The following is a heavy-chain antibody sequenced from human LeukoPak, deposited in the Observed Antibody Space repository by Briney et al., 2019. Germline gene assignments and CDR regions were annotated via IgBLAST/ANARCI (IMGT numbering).Heavy chain of an antibody. Sequence: GGSLRLSCSVSGLTFYTYAMSWVRQAPGKGLEWVSAISGSGGSTYYADSVKGRFTISRDNSKNTLYLQMNSLRAEDTAVYYCAKDLEGLYCSSTSCFGAFDIWGQGTMVTVSS. V-gene: IGHV3-23*01. CDR3: AKDLEGLYCSSTSCFGAFDI. J-gene: IGHJ3*02. CDR1: GLTFYTYA. D-gene: IGHD2-2*01. CDR2: ISGSGGST.